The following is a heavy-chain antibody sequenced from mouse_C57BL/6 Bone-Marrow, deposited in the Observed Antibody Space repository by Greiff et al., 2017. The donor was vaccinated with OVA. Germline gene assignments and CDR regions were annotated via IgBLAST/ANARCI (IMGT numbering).Heavy chain of an antibody. J-gene: IGHJ4*01. CDR3: ARELYYRYYYAMDY. Sequence: VQLKESGPGLVKPSQTVFLTCTVTGISITTGNYRWSWIRQFPGNKLEWIGYIYYSGTITYNPSLTSRTTITRDTPKNQFFLEMNSLTAEDTATYYCARELYYRYYYAMDYWGQGTSVNVSS. CDR2: IYYSGTI. D-gene: IGHD2-14*01. CDR1: GISITTGNYR. V-gene: IGHV3-5*01.